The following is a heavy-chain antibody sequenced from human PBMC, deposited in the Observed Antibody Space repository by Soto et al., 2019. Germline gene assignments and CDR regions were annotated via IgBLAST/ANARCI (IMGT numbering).Heavy chain of an antibody. J-gene: IGHJ4*02. CDR2: ITSNGGST. D-gene: IGHD2-2*01. Sequence: EVQLVESGGGLVQPGGSLRLSCAASGFTFTTYGIHWVRQAPGKGLGFVSAITSNGGSTYYADSVKGRFTISRDNSKNTVYLQMGSLSVEDMGVYYCARARRDCSSSSCYLYYFAYWGQGTLVTVCS. CDR1: GFTFTTYG. V-gene: IGHV3-64*07. CDR3: ARARRDCSSSSCYLYYFAY.